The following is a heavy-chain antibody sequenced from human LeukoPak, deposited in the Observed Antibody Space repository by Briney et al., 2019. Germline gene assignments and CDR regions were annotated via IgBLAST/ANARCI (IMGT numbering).Heavy chain of an antibody. Sequence: PSETLSLTCTVSGASISSGGYYWSWIRQPPGKGLEWIGYIYHSGNSYYSPSLKSRITTSVDRSKNQFTLKLSFVTDADTAVYYCARDSRDWGLPRHNWFDPWGQGTLVTVSS. J-gene: IGHJ5*02. CDR1: GASISSGGYY. CDR2: IYHSGNS. CDR3: ARDSRDWGLPRHNWFDP. D-gene: IGHD7-27*01. V-gene: IGHV4-30-2*01.